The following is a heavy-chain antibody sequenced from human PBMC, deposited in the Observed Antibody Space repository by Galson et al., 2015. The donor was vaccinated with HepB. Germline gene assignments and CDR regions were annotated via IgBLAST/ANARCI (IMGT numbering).Heavy chain of an antibody. CDR3: AKVRVSSYGYFDS. Sequence: SLRLSCAASGFSFSDYYMTWIRQAPGRGPEWVSYISSRGTIIYDADSVKGRFIISRDNTMKTLFLQMNSLRVEDMAVYYCAKVRVSSYGYFDSWGQGALVIVSA. CDR2: ISSRGTII. CDR1: GFSFSDYY. J-gene: IGHJ4*02. D-gene: IGHD5-18*01. V-gene: IGHV3-11*01.